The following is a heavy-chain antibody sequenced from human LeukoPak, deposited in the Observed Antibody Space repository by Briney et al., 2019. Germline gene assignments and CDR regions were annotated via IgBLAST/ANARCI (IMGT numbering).Heavy chain of an antibody. CDR3: ARDHQYDFDY. CDR1: GYTFATSA. V-gene: IGHV1-18*01. D-gene: IGHD2-2*01. J-gene: IGHJ4*02. CDR2: IGAYNGNT. Sequence: GASVKVSCKASGYTFATSAISWVRQAPGQGLEWMGWIGAYNGNTKYVEKFQDRVTMTTETSTSTAYMELRSLRSDDTAIFYCARDHQYDFDYWGQGTLVTVSS.